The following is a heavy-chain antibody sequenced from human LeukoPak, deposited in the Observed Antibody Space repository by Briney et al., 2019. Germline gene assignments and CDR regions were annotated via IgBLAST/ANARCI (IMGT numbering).Heavy chain of an antibody. D-gene: IGHD6-13*01. CDR3: ARRIAAPTYFDY. CDR2: IYYSGST. CDR1: GGSISTHY. V-gene: IGHV4-59*11. J-gene: IGHJ4*02. Sequence: PSETLSLTCTVSGGSISTHYWSWIRQPPGKGLEWIGYIYYSGSTNYNPSLKSRVTISVDTSKNQFSLKLTSVTAADSAVYYCARRIAAPTYFDYWGQGTLVTVSS.